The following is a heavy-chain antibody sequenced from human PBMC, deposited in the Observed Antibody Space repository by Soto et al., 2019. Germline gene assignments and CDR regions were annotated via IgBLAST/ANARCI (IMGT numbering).Heavy chain of an antibody. CDR2: ISYDGSNK. D-gene: IGHD3-22*01. Sequence: VGSLRLSCAASGFTFSSYGMHWVRQAPGKGLEWVAVISYDGSNKYYADSVKGRFTISRDNSKNTLYLQMNSLRAEDTAVYYCAKDVDYYDDSGYYGMDVWGQGTTVTVSS. CDR3: AKDVDYYDDSGYYGMDV. V-gene: IGHV3-30*18. CDR1: GFTFSSYG. J-gene: IGHJ6*02.